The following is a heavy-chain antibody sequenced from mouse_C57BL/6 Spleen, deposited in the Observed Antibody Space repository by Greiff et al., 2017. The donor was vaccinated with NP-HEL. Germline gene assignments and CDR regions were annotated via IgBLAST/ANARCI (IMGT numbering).Heavy chain of an antibody. D-gene: IGHD2-4*01. J-gene: IGHJ2*01. Sequence: EVHLVESGGGLVKPGGSLKLSCAASGFTFSSYAMSWVSQTPEKRLEWVATISDGGSYTYYPDNVKGRFTISRDNAKNNLYLQMSHLKSEDTSMYYCSRDHDYGYFDYWGQGTTLTVSS. CDR3: SRDHDYGYFDY. CDR1: GFTFSSYA. V-gene: IGHV5-4*01. CDR2: ISDGGSYT.